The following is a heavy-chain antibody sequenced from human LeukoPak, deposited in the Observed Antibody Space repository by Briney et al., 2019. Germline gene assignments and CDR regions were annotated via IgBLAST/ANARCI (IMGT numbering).Heavy chain of an antibody. CDR3: ARATYDSSAVDAFDI. J-gene: IGHJ3*02. CDR2: TNTAGNTI. Sequence: GGSLRLSCAASGFTFRDYFMSWIRQAPGKGLEWVAYTNTAGNTISYADSMKGRFTISRDNAKNSLYLQMNTLRAEDTAVYYCARATYDSSAVDAFDIWGQGTMVTVSP. D-gene: IGHD3-22*01. CDR1: GFTFRDYF. V-gene: IGHV3-11*01.